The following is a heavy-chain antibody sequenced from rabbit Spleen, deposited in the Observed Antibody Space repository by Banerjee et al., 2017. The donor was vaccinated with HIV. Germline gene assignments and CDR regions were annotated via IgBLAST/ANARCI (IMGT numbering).Heavy chain of an antibody. J-gene: IGHJ4*01. V-gene: IGHV1S40*01. Sequence: QSLEESGGDLVKPGASLTLTCTASGFSFSDWMCWVRQAPGKGLEWIACIDAGSSGTTYYASWAKGRFTISKTSSTTVTLQMTSLTAADTATYFCARDLVAVIGWNFNLWGPGTLVT. CDR3: ARDLVAVIGWNFNL. CDR2: IDAGSSGTT. D-gene: IGHD1-1*01. CDR1: GFSFSDW.